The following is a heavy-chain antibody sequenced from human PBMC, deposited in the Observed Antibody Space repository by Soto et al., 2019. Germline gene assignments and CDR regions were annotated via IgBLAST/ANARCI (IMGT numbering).Heavy chain of an antibody. D-gene: IGHD3-3*01. Sequence: GGALRLSCAASGFTCSSYAMSWVRQAPGKGLEWVSAISGSGGSTYYADSVKGRFTISRDNSKNTLYLQMNSLRAEDTAVYYCAKDRRVSEKQRFFYYGMDVWGQGTTVTASS. CDR3: AKDRRVSEKQRFFYYGMDV. CDR2: ISGSGGST. J-gene: IGHJ6*02. CDR1: GFTCSSYA. V-gene: IGHV3-23*01.